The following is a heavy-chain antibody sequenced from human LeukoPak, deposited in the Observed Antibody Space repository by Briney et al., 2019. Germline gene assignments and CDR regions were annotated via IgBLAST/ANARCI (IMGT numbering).Heavy chain of an antibody. J-gene: IGHJ4*02. CDR2: ISDSGTTI. Sequence: PGRSPRLSCVASGFTFSNYEMNWVRQAPGKGLEWVSYISDSGTTIYYADSVKGRFTISRDNAKNSLYLQMNSLGAEDTAIYYCARNRASSGWYYWGQGTLVTVSS. V-gene: IGHV3-48*03. CDR3: ARNRASSGWYY. CDR1: GFTFSNYE. D-gene: IGHD6-19*01.